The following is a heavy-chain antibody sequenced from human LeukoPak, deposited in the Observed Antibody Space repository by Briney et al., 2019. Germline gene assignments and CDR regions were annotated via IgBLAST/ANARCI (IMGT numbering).Heavy chain of an antibody. J-gene: IGHJ5*02. CDR1: GGSISSGGYY. CDR3: ARGYDFWSGRTPNWFDP. V-gene: IGHV4-31*03. Sequence: SETLSLTCTVSGGSISSGGYYWRWIHQHPGKGLEWIGYIYYSGSTYYNPSLKSRVTISVDTSKNQFSLKLSSVTAADTAVYYCARGYDFWSGRTPNWFDPWGQGTLVTVSS. CDR2: IYYSGST. D-gene: IGHD3-3*01.